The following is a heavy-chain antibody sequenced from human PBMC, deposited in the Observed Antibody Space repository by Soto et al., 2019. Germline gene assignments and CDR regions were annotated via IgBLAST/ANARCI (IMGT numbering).Heavy chain of an antibody. V-gene: IGHV3-30*18. CDR2: ISYDGSNK. D-gene: IGHD5-18*01. Sequence: QVQLVESGGGVVQPGRSLRLSCAASGFTFSSYGMHWVRQAPGKGLERVAVISYDGSNKYYADSVKGRFTISRDNSKNTLYLQMNSLRAEDTAVYYCAKGDTAMVLSAFDIWGQGTMVTVSS. CDR3: AKGDTAMVLSAFDI. CDR1: GFTFSSYG. J-gene: IGHJ3*02.